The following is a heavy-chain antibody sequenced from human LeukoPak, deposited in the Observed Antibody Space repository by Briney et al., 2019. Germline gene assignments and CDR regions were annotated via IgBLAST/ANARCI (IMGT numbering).Heavy chain of an antibody. D-gene: IGHD2-2*01. J-gene: IGHJ5*02. CDR1: GGILSRYA. CDR2: MNPNSGDK. V-gene: IGHV1-8*03. CDR3: ARVLCSSTSCSSSPSFDP. Sequence: SVKASCLSSGGILSRYAISWVRQATCQGLEWMGWMNPNSGDKGYARKLHGRATLTRNTPISTAYMGLCRLRSEETAVYFCARVLCSSTSCSSSPSFDPWGQGTLVTVSS.